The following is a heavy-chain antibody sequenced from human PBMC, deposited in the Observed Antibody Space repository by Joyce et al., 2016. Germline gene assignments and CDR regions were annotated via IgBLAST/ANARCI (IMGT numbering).Heavy chain of an antibody. CDR1: RGTFSSYS. V-gene: IGHV1-69*12. CDR3: ARDTSRMTLKGMDV. CDR2: IIPIFGTT. J-gene: IGHJ6*02. Sequence: QVYLEQSGAEVRKPGSSVKVSCQASRGTFSSYSIAWVRKAPGEGLEWMGEIIPIFGTTNYADKFQGRVSMTADASTSTANMELSGLTSEDTAIYYCARDTSRMTLKGMDVWGQGTTVTVSS. D-gene: IGHD2-21*02.